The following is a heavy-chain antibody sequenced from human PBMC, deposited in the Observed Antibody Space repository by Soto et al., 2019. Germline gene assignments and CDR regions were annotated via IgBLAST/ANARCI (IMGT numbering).Heavy chain of an antibody. Sequence: SVKVSCKASGGTFGSYARSWVRQAPGQGLEWMGGIIPIFGTANYAQKFQGRVTITADESTSTAYMGLSSLRSEDTAVYYCAREGVTAQFDPWGQGTLVTVSS. J-gene: IGHJ5*02. CDR1: GGTFGSYA. CDR2: IIPIFGTA. D-gene: IGHD1-20*01. CDR3: AREGVTAQFDP. V-gene: IGHV1-69*13.